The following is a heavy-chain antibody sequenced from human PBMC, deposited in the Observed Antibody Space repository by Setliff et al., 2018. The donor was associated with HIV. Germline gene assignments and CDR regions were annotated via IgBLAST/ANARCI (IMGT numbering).Heavy chain of an antibody. CDR1: GGSISSSNW. D-gene: IGHD3-10*01. CDR2: IYHSGST. V-gene: IGHV4-4*02. CDR3: ASGYGSGSYPGD. J-gene: IGHJ4*02. Sequence: PSETLSLTCAVSGGSISSSNWWSWVRQPPGKGLEWIGEIYHSGSTNYNPSLKSRVTISVDTSKNQFSLNLTSVTAADTAVYYCASGYGSGSYPGDWGQGTLVTVSS.